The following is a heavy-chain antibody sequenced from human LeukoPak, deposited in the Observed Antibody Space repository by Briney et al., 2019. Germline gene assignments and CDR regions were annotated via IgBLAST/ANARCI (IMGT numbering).Heavy chain of an antibody. CDR1: GGSISSSY. V-gene: IGHV4-59*01. J-gene: IGHJ4*01. D-gene: IGHD3-3*01. CDR2: IYYSGST. Sequence: SETLSLTCTVSGGSISSSYWSWLRQPPGKGLEWIGYIYYSGSTNYNPSLKSRATISVDKYKNQFSLKLSSVSAADTDMYFCAKNWIFGVVHTFYCGSQGTLVTVSS. CDR3: AKNWIFGVVHTFYC.